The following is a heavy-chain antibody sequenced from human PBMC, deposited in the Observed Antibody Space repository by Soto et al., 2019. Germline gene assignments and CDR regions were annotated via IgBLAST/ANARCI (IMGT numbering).Heavy chain of an antibody. V-gene: IGHV1-18*01. J-gene: IGHJ5*02. D-gene: IGHD2-15*01. Sequence: ASVKVSCKASGYTFTSYGISWVRQAPGQGLEWMGWISAYNGNTNYAQKLQGRVTMTTDTSTSTAYMELRSLRSDDTAVYYCARVSCSGGSCYSSPSYNWFDPWGQGTLVTVSS. CDR2: ISAYNGNT. CDR1: GYTFTSYG. CDR3: ARVSCSGGSCYSSPSYNWFDP.